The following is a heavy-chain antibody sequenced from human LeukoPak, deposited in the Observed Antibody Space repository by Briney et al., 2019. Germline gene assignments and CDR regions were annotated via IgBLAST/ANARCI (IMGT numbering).Heavy chain of an antibody. CDR2: IIPIFGTA. CDR3: ARPTPSLFFDP. J-gene: IGHJ5*02. V-gene: IGHV1-69*13. D-gene: IGHD2/OR15-2a*01. CDR1: GGTFSSYA. Sequence: ASVKVSCTASGGTFSSYAISWVRQAPGQGLEWMGGIIPIFGTANYAQKFQGRVTITADESTSTAYMELSSLRSEDTAVYYCARPTPSLFFDPWGQGTLVSVST.